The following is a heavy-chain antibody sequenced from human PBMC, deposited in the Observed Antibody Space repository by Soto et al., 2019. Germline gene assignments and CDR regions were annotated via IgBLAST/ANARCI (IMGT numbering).Heavy chain of an antibody. J-gene: IGHJ6*02. D-gene: IGHD3-3*01. CDR2: LSYDGSNK. CDR3: ARGGDLTSVGVVTHLSLDV. Sequence: PGGSQSLSCAASGFTSSSYAMHWVRQPPGKGLGWVAVLSYDGSNKYYADSVKGRFTISRDNSKNTLYLQMNSLRAEDTAVYYCARGGDLTSVGVVTHLSLDVWGQGTTVTVSS. CDR1: GFTSSSYA. V-gene: IGHV3-30-3*01.